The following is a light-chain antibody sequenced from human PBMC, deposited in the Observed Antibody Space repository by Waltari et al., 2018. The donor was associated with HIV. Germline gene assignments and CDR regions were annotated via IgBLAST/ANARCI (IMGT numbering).Light chain of an antibody. CDR3: QQYNGWPRT. V-gene: IGKV3-15*01. CDR1: QNVITN. CDR2: GAS. J-gene: IGKJ1*01. Sequence: EIVMTQSPAPLSVSPGKRVPLSCRASQNVITNLAWYQQKPGQAPSLLIYGASTRASGIPARFTGGGSGSDFTLTINSLQSEDCGLYYCQQYNGWPRTFGQRTKV.